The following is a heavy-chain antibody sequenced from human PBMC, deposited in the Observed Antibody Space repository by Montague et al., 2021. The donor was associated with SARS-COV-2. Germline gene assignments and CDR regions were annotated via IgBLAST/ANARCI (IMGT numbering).Heavy chain of an antibody. D-gene: IGHD3-16*01. CDR1: GGSISSGDYY. J-gene: IGHJ3*02. Sequence: TLSLTCTVSGGSISSGDYYWSWIRQHPGKGLEWIGYIFYSGNTYYNPSPMSRVTISVDTSKNQFSLELSSVTAADTAVYYRARERQNPGGAPAFDIWGQGTMVTDSS. V-gene: IGHV4-31*03. CDR3: ARERQNPGGAPAFDI. CDR2: IFYSGNT.